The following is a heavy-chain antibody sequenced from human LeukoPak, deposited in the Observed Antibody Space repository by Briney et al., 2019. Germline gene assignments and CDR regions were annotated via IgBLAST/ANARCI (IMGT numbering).Heavy chain of an antibody. CDR2: INPNSGGT. Sequence: ASVKVSCKVSGYTLTELSTHWVRQAPGQGLEWMGWINPNSGGTNYAQKFQGRVTVTRDTSISTAYMELSRLRSDDTAVYYCARDLGLGSSSPYYYYMDVWGKGTTVTVSS. CDR1: GYTLTELS. D-gene: IGHD6-6*01. V-gene: IGHV1-2*02. CDR3: ARDLGLGSSSPYYYYMDV. J-gene: IGHJ6*03.